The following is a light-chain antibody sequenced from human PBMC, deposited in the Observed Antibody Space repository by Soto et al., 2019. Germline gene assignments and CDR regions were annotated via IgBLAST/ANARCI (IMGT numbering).Light chain of an antibody. V-gene: IGLV2-14*03. Sequence: QSVLTQPASVSGSPGQSITIYCTGTSSDSGSYNYVSWYQQHPGRAPKIVIYGVSNRPSGVSDRFSGSKSGITASLTISGIQPEAVADYYRSPDTPNSNIFGTGIKVT. J-gene: IGLJ1*01. CDR3: SPDTPNSNI. CDR2: GVS. CDR1: SSDSGSYNY.